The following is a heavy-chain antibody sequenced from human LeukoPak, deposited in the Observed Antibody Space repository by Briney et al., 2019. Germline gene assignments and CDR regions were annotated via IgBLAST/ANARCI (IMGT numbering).Heavy chain of an antibody. CDR3: ANGDYYGSGILY. CDR1: GFTFSSYA. D-gene: IGHD3-10*01. Sequence: PGRSLRLSCAASGFTFSSYAMHWVRQAPGKGLEWVAVISYDGSNKYYADSVKGRFTISRDNSKNTLYLQMNSLRAEDTAVYYCANGDYYGSGILYWGQGTLVTVSS. J-gene: IGHJ4*02. CDR2: ISYDGSNK. V-gene: IGHV3-30-3*01.